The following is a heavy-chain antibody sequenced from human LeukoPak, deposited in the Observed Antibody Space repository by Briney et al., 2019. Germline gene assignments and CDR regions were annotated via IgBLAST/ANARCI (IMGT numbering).Heavy chain of an antibody. CDR3: AKGGDSGWNFVEY. CDR1: GFSFRSYG. V-gene: IGHV3-30*02. Sequence: GGSLRLSCAASGFSFRSYGMHWVPQAPGKGLEWVAFIRYDEIVKHYADSVKGRFTISRDNAKNTLYVQMNSRIAGDVALYFCAKGGDSGWNFVEYCGQGTLVTVSS. CDR2: IRYDEIVK. J-gene: IGHJ4*02. D-gene: IGHD6-19*01.